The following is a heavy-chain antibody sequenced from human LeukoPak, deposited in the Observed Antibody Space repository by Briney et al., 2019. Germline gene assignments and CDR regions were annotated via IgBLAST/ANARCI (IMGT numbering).Heavy chain of an antibody. CDR2: IYYSGST. CDR1: GASVSSGSYY. V-gene: IGHV4-61*01. D-gene: IGHD6-19*01. Sequence: SETLSLTCTVSGASVSSGSYYWSWIRQPPGKGLEWIGYIYYSGSTNYNPSLKSRVTISVDTSKNQFSLKLSSVTAADTAVYYCARDRGSGWYGGVDYWGQGTLVTVSS. CDR3: ARDRGSGWYGGVDY. J-gene: IGHJ4*02.